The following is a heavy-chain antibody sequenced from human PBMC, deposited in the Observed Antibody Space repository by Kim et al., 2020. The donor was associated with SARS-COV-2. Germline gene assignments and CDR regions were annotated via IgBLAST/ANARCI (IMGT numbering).Heavy chain of an antibody. D-gene: IGHD3-10*01. CDR1: GYTLTELS. Sequence: ASVKVSCKVSGYTLTELSMHWVRQAPGKGLEWMGGFDPEDGETIYAQKFQGRVTMTEDTSTDTAYMELSSLRSEDTAVYYCATGGMEPPRGVIKVYYYGMDVWGQGTTVTVSS. J-gene: IGHJ6*02. CDR3: ATGGMEPPRGVIKVYYYGMDV. CDR2: FDPEDGET. V-gene: IGHV1-24*01.